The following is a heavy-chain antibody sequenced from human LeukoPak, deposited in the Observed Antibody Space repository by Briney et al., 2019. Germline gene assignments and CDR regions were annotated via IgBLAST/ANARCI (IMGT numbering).Heavy chain of an antibody. CDR3: ARGGRVAAAGRIRNWFDP. V-gene: IGHV4-34*01. J-gene: IGHJ5*02. D-gene: IGHD6-13*01. CDR2: INHSGST. CDR1: GGSFSGYY. Sequence: PSETLSPTCAVYGGSFSGYYWSWIRQPPGKGLEWIGEINHSGSTNYNPSLKSRVTISVDTSKNQFSLKLSSVTAADTAVYYCARGGRVAAAGRIRNWFDPWGQGTQVTVSS.